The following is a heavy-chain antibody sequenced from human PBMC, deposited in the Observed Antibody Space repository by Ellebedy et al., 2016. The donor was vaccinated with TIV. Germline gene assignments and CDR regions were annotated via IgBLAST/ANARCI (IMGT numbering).Heavy chain of an antibody. CDR1: GYTFTSYG. CDR3: ARVRTMVRGVIRGGWFDP. D-gene: IGHD3-10*01. J-gene: IGHJ5*02. CDR2: IIPIFGTA. V-gene: IGHV1-69*13. Sequence: SVKVSCXASGYTFTSYGISWVRQAPGQGLEWMGGIIPIFGTANYAQKFQGRVTITADESTSTAYMELSSLRSEDTAVYYCARVRTMVRGVIRGGWFDPWGQGTLVTVSS.